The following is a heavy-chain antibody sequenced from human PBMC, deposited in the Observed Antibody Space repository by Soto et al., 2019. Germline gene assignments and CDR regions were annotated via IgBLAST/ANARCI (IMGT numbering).Heavy chain of an antibody. CDR1: GGSISDDTYY. CDR3: ARLHCDSPNCVPLDP. J-gene: IGHJ5*02. D-gene: IGHD3-22*01. V-gene: IGHV4-39*01. Sequence: QLQLQESGPGLVKPSETLSLTCTVSGGSISDDTYYWGWIRQPPGKGLEWIGSMYYSGTSSYNPSLKSRVSMSVDTSKKQVSLRLTSVTAADTAVYYCARLHCDSPNCVPLDPWGQGTLVTVSS. CDR2: MYYSGTS.